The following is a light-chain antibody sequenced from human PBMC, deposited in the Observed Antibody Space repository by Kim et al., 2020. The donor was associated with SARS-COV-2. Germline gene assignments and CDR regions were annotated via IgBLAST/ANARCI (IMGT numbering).Light chain of an antibody. V-gene: IGKV3D-20*01. CDR2: DAS. CDR3: QQYGSSPQT. J-gene: IGKJ1*01. Sequence: EIVLTQSPATLSLSPGERATLSCGASQTVSSFYLAWYQQKPGLAPRLLIYDASSRATGIPDRFSGSGSGTDFTLTISRLEPEDFAVYYCQQYGSSPQTFGQGTKVEIK. CDR1: QTVSSFY.